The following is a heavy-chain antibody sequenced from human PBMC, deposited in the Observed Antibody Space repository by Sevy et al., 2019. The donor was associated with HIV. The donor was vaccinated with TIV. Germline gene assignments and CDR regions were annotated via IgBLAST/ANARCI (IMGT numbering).Heavy chain of an antibody. V-gene: IGHV3-30*04. J-gene: IGHJ4*02. CDR2: ISDDGNNK. CDR3: AGHYYDSTGYYFPLDY. CDR1: GFTFSTYV. D-gene: IGHD3-22*01. Sequence: GGSLRLSCAASGFTFSTYVMYWVRQAPGKGLEWVAAISDDGNNKDYADSVKGRFTVSRDNSKNTLYLQMNSLRADDTAVYYCAGHYYDSTGYYFPLDYWGQGTLVTVSS.